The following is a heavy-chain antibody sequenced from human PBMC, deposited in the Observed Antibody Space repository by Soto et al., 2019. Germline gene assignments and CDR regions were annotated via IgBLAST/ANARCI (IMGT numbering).Heavy chain of an antibody. V-gene: IGHV3-53*01. J-gene: IGHJ4*02. Sequence: GSLRLSCAASGFTVSSNYMSWVRQAPGKGLEWVSVIYSGGSTYYADSVKGRFTISRDNSKNTLYLQMNSLRAEDTAVYYCTGPLYFYDNSGSDYWGQGTLVTVSS. CDR2: IYSGGST. CDR1: GFTVSSNY. D-gene: IGHD3-22*01. CDR3: TGPLYFYDNSGSDY.